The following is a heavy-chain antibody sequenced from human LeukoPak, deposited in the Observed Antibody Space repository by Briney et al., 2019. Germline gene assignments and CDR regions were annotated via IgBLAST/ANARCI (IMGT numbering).Heavy chain of an antibody. CDR3: ARAGFRAGMDV. V-gene: IGHV4-39*07. CDR1: GGSISSSSYY. D-gene: IGHD6-13*01. Sequence: SETLSLTCTVSGGSISSSSYYWGWIRQPPGKGLEWIGSIYYSGSTYYNPSLKSRVTISVDTSKNQFSLKLSSVTAADTAVYYCARAGFRAGMDVWGKGTTVTVSS. CDR2: IYYSGST. J-gene: IGHJ6*03.